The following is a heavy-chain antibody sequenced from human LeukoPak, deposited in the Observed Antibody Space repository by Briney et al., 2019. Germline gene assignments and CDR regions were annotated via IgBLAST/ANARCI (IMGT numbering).Heavy chain of an antibody. D-gene: IGHD5-18*01. Sequence: GSLRLSCAASGFTFSSYGMHWVRQAPGKGLEWVAVIWYDGSNKYYADSVKGRFTISRDNSKNTLYLQMNSLRAEDTAVYYCARDKGYNYGYSMDYWGQGTLVTVSS. V-gene: IGHV3-33*01. CDR2: IWYDGSNK. CDR3: ARDKGYNYGYSMDY. J-gene: IGHJ4*02. CDR1: GFTFSSYG.